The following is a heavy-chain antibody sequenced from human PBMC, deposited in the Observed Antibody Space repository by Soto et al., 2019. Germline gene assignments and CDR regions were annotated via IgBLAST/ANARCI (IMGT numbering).Heavy chain of an antibody. V-gene: IGHV3-30*18. CDR3: AKDLGSGSYLFDAFDI. CDR1: GFTFSNYG. D-gene: IGHD1-26*01. Sequence: QGQLVESGGGVVQPGRSLRLSCAASGFTFSNYGMHWVRQAPGKGLEWVAVISYDGRNKYYADSVKGRFTISRDNYKNTLYLQMNSLRAEDTAVYYCAKDLGSGSYLFDAFDIWGQGTMVTVSS. J-gene: IGHJ3*02. CDR2: ISYDGRNK.